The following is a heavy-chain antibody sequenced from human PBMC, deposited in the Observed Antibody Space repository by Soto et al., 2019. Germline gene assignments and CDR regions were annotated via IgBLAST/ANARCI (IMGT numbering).Heavy chain of an antibody. CDR2: INHSGST. CDR3: ARAAVATDWYFDL. J-gene: IGHJ2*01. Sequence: SETLSLTCAVYGGSFIGYYWSWIRQPPGKGLEWIGEINHSGSTNYNPSLKSRVTISVDTSKNQFSLKLSSVTAADTAVYYCARAAVATDWYFDLWGRGTLVTVSS. CDR1: GGSFIGYY. V-gene: IGHV4-34*01. D-gene: IGHD6-19*01.